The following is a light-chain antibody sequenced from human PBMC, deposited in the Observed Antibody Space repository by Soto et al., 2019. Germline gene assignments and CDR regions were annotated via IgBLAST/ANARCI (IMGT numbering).Light chain of an antibody. V-gene: IGKV1-5*03. J-gene: IGKJ1*01. Sequence: DIRMTQSHFTLSASVGDRVSITCRASQSFSNWLAWPPQKPGKAHKQQIYQASSLENAVPSRFSGSGAGTECTLTISCLQPDHLAAYYGQQYDSYSRPFGKAAKVEIK. CDR2: QAS. CDR3: QQYDSYSRP. CDR1: QSFSNW.